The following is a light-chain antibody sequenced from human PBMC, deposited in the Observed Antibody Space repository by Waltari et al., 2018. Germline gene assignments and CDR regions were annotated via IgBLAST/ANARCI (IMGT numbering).Light chain of an antibody. CDR1: SSKIGSNT. CDR2: SNN. J-gene: IGLJ2*01. Sequence: QSVLTQPPSASGPPGQRVTISCSGSSSKIGSNTVNWYQQLPGTAPKPLIYSNNQRPSGVPDRFSGSKSGTSASLAISGLQSEDEADYYCAAWDDSLNGPVFGGGTKLTVL. CDR3: AAWDDSLNGPV. V-gene: IGLV1-44*01.